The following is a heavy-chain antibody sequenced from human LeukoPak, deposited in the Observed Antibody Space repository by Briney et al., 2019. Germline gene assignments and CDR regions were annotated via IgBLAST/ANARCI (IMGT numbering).Heavy chain of an antibody. CDR1: GYTFTGYY. CDR2: INPNSGGT. CDR3: ARELGGSYSAIDY. Sequence: ASVKVFCKAFGYTFTGYYIHWVGQAPGQGVELIGWINPNSGGTNYAQKFQGRVTMTRDTSISTAYMELSRLRSDDTAVYYCARELGGSYSAIDYWGQGTLVTVSS. D-gene: IGHD1-26*01. V-gene: IGHV1-2*02. J-gene: IGHJ4*02.